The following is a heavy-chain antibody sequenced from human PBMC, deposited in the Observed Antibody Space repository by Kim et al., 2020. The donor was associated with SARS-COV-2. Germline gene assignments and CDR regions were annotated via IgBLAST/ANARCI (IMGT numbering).Heavy chain of an antibody. CDR2: ISGSGGVT. CDR1: GFAFSTYG. CDR3: AKGATGSYDY. V-gene: IGHV3-23*01. D-gene: IGHD1-26*01. J-gene: IGHJ4*02. Sequence: GGSLRLSCAASGFAFSTYGMSWVRQAPGRGLEWVSYISGSGGVTHYADSVKGRFTISRDNSKNTLYLQMNSLRAVDTAVFYCAKGATGSYDYWGQGTLVTVSS.